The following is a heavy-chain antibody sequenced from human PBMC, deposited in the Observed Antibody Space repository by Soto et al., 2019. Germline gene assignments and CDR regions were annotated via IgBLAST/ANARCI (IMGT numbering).Heavy chain of an antibody. Sequence: EVQLVESGGGWVKPGGSLTLSCVASGFTFGDAWMNWVRQAAGKGLEWVGHVKTKSEGETTDYSATVKGRFTIWRDDSTHTLYLKMNSLKSEDTGKYFCTTLGPAWGQGTQVTVSS. J-gene: IGHJ5*02. CDR3: TTLGPA. CDR1: GFTFGDAW. V-gene: IGHV3-15*07. CDR2: VKTKSEGETT.